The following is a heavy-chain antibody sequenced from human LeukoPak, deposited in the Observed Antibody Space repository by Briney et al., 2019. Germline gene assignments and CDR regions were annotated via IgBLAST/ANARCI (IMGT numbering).Heavy chain of an antibody. J-gene: IGHJ4*02. CDR2: ISSSGSTI. Sequence: GGSLRLSCAAPGFTFSDYYMSWTRQAPGKGLEWVSYISSSGSTIYYADSVKGRFTISRDNAKNTLYLQMNSLRAEDTAVYYCARETGIDDYDFWSGYDYWGQGTLVTVSS. CDR3: ARETGIDDYDFWSGYDY. D-gene: IGHD3-3*01. V-gene: IGHV3-11*04. CDR1: GFTFSDYY.